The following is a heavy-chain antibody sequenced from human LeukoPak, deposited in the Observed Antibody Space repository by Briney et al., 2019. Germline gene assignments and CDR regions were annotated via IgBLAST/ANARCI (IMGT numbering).Heavy chain of an antibody. D-gene: IGHD6-19*01. CDR3: AKNHDSGWYQDY. CDR2: ITGSGGGT. CDR1: EFTFSTYA. V-gene: IGHV3-23*01. Sequence: GGSLRLSCAASEFTFSTYAMSWVRQAPGKGLEWVSTITGSGGGTYYADSVKGRFAISRDNSKNTMYLQMNSLRDEDTALYYCAKNHDSGWYQDYWGQGTLVTVSS. J-gene: IGHJ4*02.